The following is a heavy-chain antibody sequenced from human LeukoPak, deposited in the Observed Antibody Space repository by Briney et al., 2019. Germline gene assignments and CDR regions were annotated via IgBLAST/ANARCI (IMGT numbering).Heavy chain of an antibody. D-gene: IGHD4/OR15-4a*01. Sequence: ASVKVSCTASGYTFTGYYIHWVRQAPGQGLEWMGWINPNSGGTNYAQNFQGRVTMTRDTSISTAYMELSRLTSDDTAVYYCARPLLWWPQVGYFDYWGQGTLVTVSS. J-gene: IGHJ4*02. CDR2: INPNSGGT. V-gene: IGHV1-2*02. CDR1: GYTFTGYY. CDR3: ARPLLWWPQVGYFDY.